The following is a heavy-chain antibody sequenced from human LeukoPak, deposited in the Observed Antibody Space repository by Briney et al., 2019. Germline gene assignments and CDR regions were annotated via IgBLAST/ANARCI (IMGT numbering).Heavy chain of an antibody. Sequence: SETLSLTCTVSGGSVSSGSYYWSWIRQPPGKGLEWIGYIYFSGSTNYNPSLKSRVTISVDTSKNQFSLKLTSVTAADTALYYCARGYITGTTDYWGQGTLVTVSS. J-gene: IGHJ4*02. CDR1: GGSVSSGSYY. CDR2: IYFSGST. D-gene: IGHD1-7*01. CDR3: ARGYITGTTDY. V-gene: IGHV4-61*01.